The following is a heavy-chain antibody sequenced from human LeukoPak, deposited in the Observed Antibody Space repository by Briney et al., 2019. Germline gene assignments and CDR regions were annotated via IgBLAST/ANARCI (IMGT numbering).Heavy chain of an antibody. J-gene: IGHJ4*02. CDR1: GYTFTSYA. Sequence: ASVKVSCKASGYTFTSYAMHWVRQAPGQRMEWMGWINAGNGNTKYSQKFQGRVTITRDTSASTAYMELSSLRSEDTVVYYCARPPGGSKDYYFDYWGQGTLVTVSS. CDR2: INAGNGNT. V-gene: IGHV1-3*01. CDR3: ARPPGGSKDYYFDY. D-gene: IGHD3-16*01.